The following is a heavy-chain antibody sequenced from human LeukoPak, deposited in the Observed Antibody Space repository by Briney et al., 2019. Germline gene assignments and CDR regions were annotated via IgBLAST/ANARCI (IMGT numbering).Heavy chain of an antibody. CDR2: IYYSGST. V-gene: IGHV4-59*01. CDR1: GGSISSYY. Sequence: SETLSLTCTVSGGSISSYYCSWIRQPPGKGLEWIGYIYYSGSTNYNPSLKSRVTISVDTSKNQFSLKLSSVTAADTAVYYCARRSNWFDPWGQGTLVTVSS. CDR3: ARRSNWFDP. J-gene: IGHJ5*02.